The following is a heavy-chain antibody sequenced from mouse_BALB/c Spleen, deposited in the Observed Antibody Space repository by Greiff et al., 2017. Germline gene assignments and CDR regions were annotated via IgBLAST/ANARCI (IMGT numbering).Heavy chain of an antibody. J-gene: IGHJ2*01. V-gene: IGHV1-9*01. CDR2: ILPGSGST. CDR1: GYTFSSYW. CDR3: ARRGGNYLFDY. D-gene: IGHD2-1*01. Sequence: QVQLKQSGAELMKPGASVKISCKATGYTFSSYWIEWVKQRPGHGLEWIGEILPGSGSTNYNEKFKGKATFTADTSSNTAYMQLSSLTSEDSAVYYCARRGGNYLFDYWGQGTTLTVSS.